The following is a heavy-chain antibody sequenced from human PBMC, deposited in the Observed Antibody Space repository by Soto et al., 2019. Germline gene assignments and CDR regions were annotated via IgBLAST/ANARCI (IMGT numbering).Heavy chain of an antibody. CDR2: ISYDGSNK. D-gene: IGHD5-18*01. Sequence: QVQLVESGGGVVQPGRSLRLSCAASEFTFSSYGMHWVRQAPGKGLEWVAVISYDGSNKYYADSVKGRFTISRDNSKNTLYLQMNSLRAEDTAVYYCAKDHVERGYSYGYGIDYWGQGTLVTVSS. V-gene: IGHV3-30*18. CDR1: EFTFSSYG. J-gene: IGHJ4*02. CDR3: AKDHVERGYSYGYGIDY.